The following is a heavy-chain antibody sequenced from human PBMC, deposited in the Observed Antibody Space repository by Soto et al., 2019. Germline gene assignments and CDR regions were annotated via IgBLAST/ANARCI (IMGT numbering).Heavy chain of an antibody. J-gene: IGHJ4*02. CDR3: ARGSVVVAATSYYFDY. CDR2: IYYSGST. Sequence: QVQLQESGPGLVKPSQTLSLTCTVSGGSISSGGYYWSWIRQHPGKGLEWIGYIYYSGSTYYNPSLKSRVTISVDTSKNQFSLKLSSVTAADTAVYYCARGSVVVAATSYYFDYWGQGTLVTVSS. D-gene: IGHD2-15*01. V-gene: IGHV4-31*03. CDR1: GGSISSGGYY.